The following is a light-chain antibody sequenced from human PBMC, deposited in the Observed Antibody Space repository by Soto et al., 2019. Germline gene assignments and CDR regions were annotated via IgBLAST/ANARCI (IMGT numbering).Light chain of an antibody. V-gene: IGLV2-14*02. CDR3: SSYTSVSTLV. CDR2: DVN. Sequence: QSALTQPASVSGSPGQSITISCTGTSSNVGSYDLVSWYQQHPGKAPKLLIYDVNNRPSGVSNRFSGSKSGNTASLTISGLQPDDEADYYCSSYTSVSTLVFGGGTKLTVL. J-gene: IGLJ3*02. CDR1: SSNVGSYDL.